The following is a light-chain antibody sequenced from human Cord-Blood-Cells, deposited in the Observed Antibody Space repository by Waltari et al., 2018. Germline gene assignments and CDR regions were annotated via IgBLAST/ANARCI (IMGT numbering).Light chain of an antibody. CDR2: DAS. V-gene: IGKV1-33*01. CDR1: QDISNY. Sequence: DIQMTQSPSSLSASVGERVTITCQASQDISNYLNWYQQKPGKATKLLIYDASNLETGVPSRFSGSGSGTDFTFTISSLQPEDIATYYCQQYDKLRVTFGPGTKVDIK. CDR3: QQYDKLRVT. J-gene: IGKJ3*01.